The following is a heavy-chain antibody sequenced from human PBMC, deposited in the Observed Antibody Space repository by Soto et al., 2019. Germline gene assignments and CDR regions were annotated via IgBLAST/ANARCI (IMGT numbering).Heavy chain of an antibody. V-gene: IGHV1-58*01. D-gene: IGHD2-2*01. Sequence: GASVKVSCKASGFTFTSSAVQWVRQARGQRLEWIGWIVVGSGNTNYAQKFQERVTITRDMSTSTAYMELSSLRSEDTAVYYCAAEEGGGCSSTSCRDLYGMDVWGQGTTVTVSS. CDR2: IVVGSGNT. CDR3: AAEEGGGCSSTSCRDLYGMDV. J-gene: IGHJ6*02. CDR1: GFTFTSSA.